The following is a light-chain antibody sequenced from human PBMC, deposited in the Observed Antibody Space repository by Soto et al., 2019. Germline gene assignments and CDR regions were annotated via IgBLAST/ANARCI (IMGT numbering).Light chain of an antibody. J-gene: IGLJ1*01. Sequence: QSALTQPASVSGAPGQSIIISCTGTSSDVGSYNYVSWYQHHPGKAPKFMIYDVSNRPSGVSNRFAGSKSGNTASLTISGLESEDEDDYYCSSYTTSGTLVFGSGTKVTVL. V-gene: IGLV2-14*03. CDR1: SSDVGSYNY. CDR3: SSYTTSGTLV. CDR2: DVS.